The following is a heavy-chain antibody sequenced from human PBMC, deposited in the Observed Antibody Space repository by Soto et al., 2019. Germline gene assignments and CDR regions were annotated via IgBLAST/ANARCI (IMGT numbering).Heavy chain of an antibody. CDR1: GYTFTGYY. D-gene: IGHD3-3*01. J-gene: IGHJ6*02. CDR2: INPNSGGT. CDR3: ARDSITIFGVVITNYYYYYGMDV. Sequence: ASVKVSCKASGYTFTGYYMHWVRQAPGQGLEWMGWINPNSGGTNYAQKFQGRVTMTRDTSISTAYMELSRLRSDDTAVYYCARDSITIFGVVITNYYYYYGMDVWGQGTTVTSP. V-gene: IGHV1-2*02.